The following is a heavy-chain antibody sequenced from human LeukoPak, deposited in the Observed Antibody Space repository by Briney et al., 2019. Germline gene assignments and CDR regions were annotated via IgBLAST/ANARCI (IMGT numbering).Heavy chain of an antibody. CDR1: GFTFSSYG. J-gene: IGHJ4*02. CDR2: IWYDGSNK. CDR3: AKGVYYYDSSGYPIDY. Sequence: GGSLRLSCAASGFTFSSYGMHWVRQAPGKGLEWVAVIWYDGSNKYYADSVKGRFTISRDNSKNTLYLQMNSLGAEDTAVYYCAKGVYYYDSSGYPIDYWGQGTLVTVSS. D-gene: IGHD3-22*01. V-gene: IGHV3-33*06.